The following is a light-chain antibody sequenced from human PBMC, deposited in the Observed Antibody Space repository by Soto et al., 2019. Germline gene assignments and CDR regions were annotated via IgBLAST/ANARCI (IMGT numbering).Light chain of an antibody. J-gene: IGLJ2*01. V-gene: IGLV2-14*01. CDR2: DVS. CDR1: SRDVGGYNF. CDR3: SSYTSSSTL. Sequence: QPVLTQPASVSGSPGQSITISCTGTSRDVGGYNFVSWYQQHPGKAPKLMIYDVSNRPSGVSNRFSGSKSGNTASLTISGLQAEDEADYYCSSYTSSSTLFGGGTKLTVL.